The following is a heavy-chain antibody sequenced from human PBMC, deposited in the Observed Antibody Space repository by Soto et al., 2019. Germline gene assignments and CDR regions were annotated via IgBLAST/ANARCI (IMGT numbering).Heavy chain of an antibody. Sequence: GASVKVSCKASGYTFTSYDINWVRQATGQGLEWMGWMNPNSGNTGYAQKFQGRVTMTRNTSISTAYMELSSLRSEDTAVYYCARGPLSSLRPYWYFDLWGRGTLVTVSS. CDR3: ARGPLSSLRPYWYFDL. V-gene: IGHV1-8*01. CDR1: GYTFTSYD. J-gene: IGHJ2*01. D-gene: IGHD6-6*01. CDR2: MNPNSGNT.